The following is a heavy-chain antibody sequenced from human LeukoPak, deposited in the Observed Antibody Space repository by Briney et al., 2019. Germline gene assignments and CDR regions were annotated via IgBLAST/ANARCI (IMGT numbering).Heavy chain of an antibody. D-gene: IGHD2-2*01. Sequence: PGGSLRLSCAASGFTFSSYAMHWVRQAPGKGLEWVAVISYDGSNKYYADSVKGRFTISRDNSKNTPYLQMNSLRAEDTAVYYCARADIVVVPAALDYWGQGTLVTVSS. CDR3: ARADIVVVPAALDY. CDR2: ISYDGSNK. CDR1: GFTFSSYA. J-gene: IGHJ4*02. V-gene: IGHV3-30*01.